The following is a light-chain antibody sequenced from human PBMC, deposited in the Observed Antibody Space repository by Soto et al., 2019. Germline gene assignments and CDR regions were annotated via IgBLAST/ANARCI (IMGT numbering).Light chain of an antibody. CDR1: SSDVGAYDY. CDR2: EIN. J-gene: IGLJ1*01. Sequence: QSVLTQPPSASGSPGQSVTISCTGTSSDVGAYDYASWYQQHPGKAPKLTIYEINKRPSGVPDRFSGSKSGNTASLTVSGLQAEDEADYYCLSYAGTAYVLGTGTKVTVL. CDR3: LSYAGTAYV. V-gene: IGLV2-8*01.